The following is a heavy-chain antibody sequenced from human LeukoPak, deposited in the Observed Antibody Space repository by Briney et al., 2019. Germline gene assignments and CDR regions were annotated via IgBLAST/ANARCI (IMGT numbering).Heavy chain of an antibody. J-gene: IGHJ6*03. CDR1: GGSISSYY. Sequence: PSETLSLTCTVSGGSISSYYWGWIRQPPGKGLEWIGSIYYSGSTYYNPSLKSRVTISVDTSKNQFSLKLSSVTAADTAVYYCAGASSFSYGNPYYYHHLGGWGKGTTVTVSS. CDR3: AGASSFSYGNPYYYHHLGG. V-gene: IGHV4-39*07. D-gene: IGHD5-18*01. CDR2: IYYSGST.